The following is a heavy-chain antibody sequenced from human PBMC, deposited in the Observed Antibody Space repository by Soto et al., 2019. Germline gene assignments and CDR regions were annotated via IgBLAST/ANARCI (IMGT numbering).Heavy chain of an antibody. Sequence: QVQLVQSGVEVRQPGASVKVSCKAFGYTFASDINWVRQAAGQGLEWIGWMNPKTGNTGCAQKFQGRVTMTRSTSVSTAYMELTSLRSDDTAVYYCTRGRVAGESSGGSRYHLDLWGQGTLVAVSS. CDR2: MNPKTGNT. J-gene: IGHJ5*02. V-gene: IGHV1-8*01. CDR1: GYTFASD. D-gene: IGHD2-15*01. CDR3: TRGRVAGESSGGSRYHLDL.